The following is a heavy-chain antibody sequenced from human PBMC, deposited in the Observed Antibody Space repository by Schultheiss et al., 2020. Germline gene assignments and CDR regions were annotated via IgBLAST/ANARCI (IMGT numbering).Heavy chain of an antibody. CDR3: ARVYDILTGNPYYYYYGMDV. J-gene: IGHJ6*02. D-gene: IGHD3-9*01. V-gene: IGHV4-61*02. Sequence: SETLSLTCTVSGGSISSGSYYWSWIRQPAGKGLEWIGRIYTSGSTNYNPSLKSRVTISVDTSKNQFSLKLSSVTAADTAVYYCARVYDILTGNPYYYYYGMDVWGQGTTVTVSS. CDR1: GGSISSGSYY. CDR2: IYTSGST.